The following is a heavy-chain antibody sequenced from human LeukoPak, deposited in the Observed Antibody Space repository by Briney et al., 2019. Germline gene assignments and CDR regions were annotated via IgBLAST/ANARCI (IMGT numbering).Heavy chain of an antibody. CDR1: GGSFSGYY. CDR3: ARVGDSYGYGGHYDY. CDR2: INHSGST. V-gene: IGHV4-34*01. Sequence: PSETLSLTCAVYGGSFSGYYWSWIRQPPGKGLEWIGEINHSGSTNYNPSLKSRVTISVDTSKNQFSLKLSSVTAADTAVYYCARVGDSYGYGGHYDYWGQGTLVTVSS. J-gene: IGHJ4*02. D-gene: IGHD5-18*01.